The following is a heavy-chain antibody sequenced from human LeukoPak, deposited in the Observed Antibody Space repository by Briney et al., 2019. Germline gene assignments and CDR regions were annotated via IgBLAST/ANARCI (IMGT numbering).Heavy chain of an antibody. V-gene: IGHV5-51*01. CDR2: IYPGDSDT. J-gene: IGHJ4*02. CDR3: AXXXYSSSWYGNFVDY. CDR1: GYSFTSYW. Sequence: GESLKISRKGSGYSFTSYWIGWVRQMPGKGLEWMGIIYPGDSDTRYSPSFQGQVTISADKSISTAYLQWSSLKASDTAMYYCAXXXYSSSWYGNFVDYWGQGTLVTVSS. D-gene: IGHD6-13*01.